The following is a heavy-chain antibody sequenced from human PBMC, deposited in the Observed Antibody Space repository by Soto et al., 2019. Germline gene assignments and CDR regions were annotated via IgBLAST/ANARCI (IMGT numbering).Heavy chain of an antibody. Sequence: SETLSLTCTVSGGSISSSSYYWGWIRQPPGKGLEWIGSIYYSGSTYYNPSLKSRVTISVDTSKNQFPLKLSSVTAADTAVYYCARHSFGYCTNGVCYSSDHLFDYWGQGTLVTVSS. CDR3: ARHSFGYCTNGVCYSSDHLFDY. CDR1: GGSISSSSYY. D-gene: IGHD2-8*01. CDR2: IYYSGST. J-gene: IGHJ4*02. V-gene: IGHV4-39*01.